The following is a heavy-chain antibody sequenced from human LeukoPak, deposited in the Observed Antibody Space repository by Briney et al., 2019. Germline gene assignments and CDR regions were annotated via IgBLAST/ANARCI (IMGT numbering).Heavy chain of an antibody. J-gene: IGHJ6*03. CDR3: ARAVRGVEYYYYYCMEV. CDR1: GGTFSSYA. V-gene: IGHV1-69*13. D-gene: IGHD3-10*01. Sequence: SVKVSCKASGGTFSSYAISWVRQAPGQGLEWMGGIIPIFGTANYAQKFQGRVTITADESTSTAYMELSSLRSEDTAVYYCARAVRGVEYYYYYCMEVWGKGTTVTISS. CDR2: IIPIFGTA.